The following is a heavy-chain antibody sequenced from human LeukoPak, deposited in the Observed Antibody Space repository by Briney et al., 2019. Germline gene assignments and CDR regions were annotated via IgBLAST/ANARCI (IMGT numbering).Heavy chain of an antibody. J-gene: IGHJ4*02. V-gene: IGHV4-59*01. CDR3: ARVGNFNFDY. CDR2: VYYSGNT. CDR1: GVSISTYY. D-gene: IGHD5-24*01. Sequence: RPSETLSLTCTVSGVSISTYYWSWIQQPPGKGPEWIGYVYYSGNTNYNPSLKSRVTISIDTSKNQFSLKLSSVTAADTAVYYCARVGNFNFDYWGQGALVTVSS.